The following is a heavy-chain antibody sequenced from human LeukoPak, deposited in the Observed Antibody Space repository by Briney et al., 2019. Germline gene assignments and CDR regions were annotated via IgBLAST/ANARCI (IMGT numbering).Heavy chain of an antibody. CDR3: ARAAGYYAPFDN. CDR2: CSRSSTTI. CDR1: GFMFSAYN. V-gene: IGHV3-48*02. Sequence: GGSLRLSCAASGFMFSAYNMYWVRRAPAKGLEWVSYCSRSSTTIYYADSVKGRFTISRDDATNSLFLQMHSLRDEDSAVYYCARAAGYYAPFDNWGQGTLVTVSS. D-gene: IGHD2-15*01. J-gene: IGHJ4*02.